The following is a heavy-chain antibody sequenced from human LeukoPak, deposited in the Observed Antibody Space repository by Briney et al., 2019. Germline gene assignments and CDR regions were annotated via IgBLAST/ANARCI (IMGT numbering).Heavy chain of an antibody. CDR1: GLTFGDYT. CDR2: IRSKAYGGTT. V-gene: IGHV3-49*04. Sequence: GGSLRLSCTGSGLTFGDYTVSWVRQAPGRGLEWVGFIRSKAYGGTTAYAAAAKGRFTISRGDSKSIASLQMNSLKTEDTAVYFCSVGSRGTYIPTFDLWGQGTLVTVSS. D-gene: IGHD1-26*01. J-gene: IGHJ5*02. CDR3: SVGSRGTYIPTFDL.